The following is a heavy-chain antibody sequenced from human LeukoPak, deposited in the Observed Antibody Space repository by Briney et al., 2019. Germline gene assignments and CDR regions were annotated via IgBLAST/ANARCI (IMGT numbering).Heavy chain of an antibody. D-gene: IGHD3-16*01. V-gene: IGHV4-4*02. CDR1: GGSIINSNW. CDR2: IYYSGST. J-gene: IGHJ6*02. Sequence: PSGTLSLTCAVSGGSIINSNWWSWVRQPPGKGLEWIGYIYYSGSTYYNPSLKSRVTISVDTSKNQFSLKLSSVTAADTAVYYCARARGYYGMDVWGQGTTVTVSS. CDR3: ARARGYYGMDV.